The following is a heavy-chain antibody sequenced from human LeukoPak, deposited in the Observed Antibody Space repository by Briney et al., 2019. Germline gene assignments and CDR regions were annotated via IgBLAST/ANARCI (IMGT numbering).Heavy chain of an antibody. J-gene: IGHJ4*02. CDR3: AKEYYGPSGAIDY. V-gene: IGHV3-33*06. Sequence: GGSLKLSCAASGFTFSNYGMHWVRQAPGKGLEWVAVIWYDGSNRYYADSVKGRFTISRDNSKNTLYLQMNSLRAEDTAVYYCAKEYYGPSGAIDYWGQGTLVTVSS. D-gene: IGHD3-10*01. CDR2: IWYDGSNR. CDR1: GFTFSNYG.